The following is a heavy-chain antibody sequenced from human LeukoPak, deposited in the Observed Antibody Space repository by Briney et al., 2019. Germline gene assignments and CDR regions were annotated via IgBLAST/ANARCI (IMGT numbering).Heavy chain of an antibody. CDR1: GYTFTSYD. V-gene: IGHV1-8*01. Sequence: ASVKVSCKASGYTFTSYDINWVRQATGQGLEWMGWMNPNSGNTGYAQKFQGRVTMTRNTSISTAYIELSSLRSEDTAVYYCARGSRFWSGYYRYYGMDVWGQGTTVTVSS. CDR2: MNPNSGNT. J-gene: IGHJ6*02. CDR3: ARGSRFWSGYYRYYGMDV. D-gene: IGHD3-3*01.